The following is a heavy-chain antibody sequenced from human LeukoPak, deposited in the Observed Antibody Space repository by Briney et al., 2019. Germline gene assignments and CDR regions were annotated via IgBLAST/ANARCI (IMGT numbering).Heavy chain of an antibody. Sequence: SETLSLTCAVYGGSFSGYYWSWIRQPPGKGLEWIGEINHSGSTNYNPSLKSRVTISVDTSKNQFSLKLSSVTAADTAVYYCARGSGDYVWGSYRFQFDYWGQGTLVTVSS. V-gene: IGHV4-34*01. CDR3: ARGSGDYVWGSYRFQFDY. J-gene: IGHJ4*02. CDR1: GGSFSGYY. CDR2: INHSGST. D-gene: IGHD3-16*02.